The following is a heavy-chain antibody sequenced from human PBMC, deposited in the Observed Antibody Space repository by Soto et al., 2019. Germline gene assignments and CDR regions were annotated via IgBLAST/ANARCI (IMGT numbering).Heavy chain of an antibody. Sequence: SETLSLTCTVSGGSISSYYWSWIRQPPGKGLEWIGYIYYSGSTNYNPSLKSRVTISVDTSKNQFSLKLSSVTAADTAVYYCARTLTLGYCSSTSCHFDYWGQGTLVTVSS. J-gene: IGHJ4*02. D-gene: IGHD2-2*01. CDR1: GGSISSYY. V-gene: IGHV4-59*01. CDR3: ARTLTLGYCSSTSCHFDY. CDR2: IYYSGST.